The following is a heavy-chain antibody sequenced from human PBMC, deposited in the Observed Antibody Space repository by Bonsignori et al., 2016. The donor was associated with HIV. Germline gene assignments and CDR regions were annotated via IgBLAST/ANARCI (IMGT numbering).Heavy chain of an antibody. J-gene: IGHJ5*02. CDR2: INHRGST. V-gene: IGHV4-34*01. D-gene: IGHD3-10*01. CDR1: GESFSGYY. Sequence: QVQLQQWGAGLLKPSETLSLTCTVYGESFSGYYWSWIRQPPRKGLEWIGEINHRGSTNYNPSLKSRVIILVDTSKNQFSLNLSSVTAADTAFYYCARGRNITMVRGVPKRRNWFDPWGHGTLVTVSS. CDR3: ARGRNITMVRGVPKRRNWFDP.